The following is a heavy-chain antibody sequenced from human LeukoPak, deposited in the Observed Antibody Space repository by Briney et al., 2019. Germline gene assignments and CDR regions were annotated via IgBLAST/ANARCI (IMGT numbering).Heavy chain of an antibody. CDR2: ISSSSSYI. D-gene: IGHD3-22*01. V-gene: IGHV3-21*01. Sequence: GGSLRLSCAASGFTFSSYSMNWVRQAPGTGLQRVSSISSSSSYIYYADSVKGRFTISRDNAKNSLYLQMNSLRAEDTAVYYCARDARDSSGYYDWFDPWGQGTLVTVSS. J-gene: IGHJ5*02. CDR3: ARDARDSSGYYDWFDP. CDR1: GFTFSSYS.